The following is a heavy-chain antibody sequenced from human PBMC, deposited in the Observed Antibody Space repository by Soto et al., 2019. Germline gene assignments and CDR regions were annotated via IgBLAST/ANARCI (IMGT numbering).Heavy chain of an antibody. CDR2: IYYSGST. V-gene: IGHV4-61*01. CDR3: ARGGYFGNYYYYYGTDV. J-gene: IGHJ6*02. CDR1: GGSVSSGSYY. Sequence: SETLSLTCTVSGGSVSSGSYYWSWIRQPPGKGLEWIGYIYYSGSTNYNPSLKSRVTISVDTSKNQFSLKLSSVTAADTAVYYCARGGYFGNYYYYYGTDVWGQGTTVTVSS. D-gene: IGHD3-22*01.